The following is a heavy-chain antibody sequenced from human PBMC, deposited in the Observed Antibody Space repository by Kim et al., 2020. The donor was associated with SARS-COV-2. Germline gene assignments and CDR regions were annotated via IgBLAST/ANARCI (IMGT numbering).Heavy chain of an antibody. V-gene: IGHV1-69*01. J-gene: IGHJ4*02. CDR3: AAYSGSYPIDY. CDR2: A. Sequence: ANYAHKFQGRVTITADESTSTAYMELSSLRSEDTAVYYCAAYSGSYPIDYWGQGTLVTVSS. D-gene: IGHD1-26*01.